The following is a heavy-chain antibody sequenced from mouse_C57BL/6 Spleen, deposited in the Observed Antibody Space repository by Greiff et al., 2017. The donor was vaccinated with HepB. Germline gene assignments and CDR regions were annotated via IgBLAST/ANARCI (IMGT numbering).Heavy chain of an antibody. D-gene: IGHD1-1*01. CDR2: ISSSSSTI. Sequence: EVQLVESGGGLVKPGGSLKLSCAASGFTFSDYGMHWVRQAPGKGLEWVAYISSSSSTINYAYTVKGPVTITIDKSKNTPFLQLNRLRSEDTAVYYCASNSAYYGSPFDYWGQGTTLTVSS. CDR3: ASNSAYYGSPFDY. J-gene: IGHJ2*01. CDR1: GFTFSDYG. V-gene: IGHV5-17*01.